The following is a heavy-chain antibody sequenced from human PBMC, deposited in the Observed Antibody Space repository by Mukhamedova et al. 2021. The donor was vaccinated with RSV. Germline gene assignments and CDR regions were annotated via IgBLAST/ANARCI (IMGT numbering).Heavy chain of an antibody. V-gene: IGHV3-48*01. CDR2: ISRGSSTI. Sequence: GSYISRGSSTIYYADSVKGRFTISRDNAKNSLYLQMNSLRAEDTAVYYCAAVAGSQWGQGTLVTVSS. J-gene: IGHJ1*01. D-gene: IGHD6-19*01. CDR3: AAVAGSQ.